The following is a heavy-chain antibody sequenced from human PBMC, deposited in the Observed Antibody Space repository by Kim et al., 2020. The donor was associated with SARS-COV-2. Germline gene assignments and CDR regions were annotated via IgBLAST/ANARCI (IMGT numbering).Heavy chain of an antibody. CDR3: ARGTTAGWFDL. CDR2: NT. D-gene: IGHD1-1*01. V-gene: IGHV1-3*01. Sequence: NTKYPTKCQGRDPLTRDTSASTSYMELSSLRSEDTAVFYCARGTTAGWFDLWGQGTLVTVSS. J-gene: IGHJ5*02.